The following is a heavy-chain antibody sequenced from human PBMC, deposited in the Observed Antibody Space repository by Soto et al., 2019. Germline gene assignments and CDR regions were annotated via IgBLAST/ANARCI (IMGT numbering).Heavy chain of an antibody. J-gene: IGHJ6*02. D-gene: IGHD3-10*01. CDR2: ISAYNGNT. CDR3: ARDREYYYGSGSYYRRDYYYYGMDV. CDR1: GYTFTSYG. Sequence: QVQLVQSGAEVKKPGASVKVSCKASGYTFTSYGISWVRQAPGQGLEWMGWISAYNGNTNYAQKLQGRVTMTTDTSTSTADXXLXSXXSDDTAVYYCARDREYYYGSGSYYRRDYYYYGMDVWGQGTTVTVSS. V-gene: IGHV1-18*01.